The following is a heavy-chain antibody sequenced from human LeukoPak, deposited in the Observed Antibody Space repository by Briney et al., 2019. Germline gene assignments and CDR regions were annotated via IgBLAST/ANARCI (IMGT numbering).Heavy chain of an antibody. J-gene: IGHJ5*02. D-gene: IGHD3-3*01. CDR3: ARGSSYYDFWSGSMFDP. CDR1: GFTFSSSW. Sequence: GGSLRLSCAASGFTFSSSWMTWVRQAPGKGLEWVANIKEDGSEKYYVDSVKGRFTISRDNAKNSLYLQMNSLRAEDTAVYYCARGSSYYDFWSGSMFDPWGQGTLVTVSS. CDR2: IKEDGSEK. V-gene: IGHV3-7*03.